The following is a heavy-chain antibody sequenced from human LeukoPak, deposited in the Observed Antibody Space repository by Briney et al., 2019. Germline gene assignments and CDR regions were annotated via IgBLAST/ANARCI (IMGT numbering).Heavy chain of an antibody. D-gene: IGHD1-26*01. V-gene: IGHV1-69*02. J-gene: IGHJ4*02. Sequence: ASVKVSCKASGGTFSSYTISWVRQAPGQGLEWMGRIIPILGIANYAQKFQGRVTITADKSTSTAYMELSSLRSEDTAVYYCARVGGNYEGLIDYWGQGTLVTVSS. CDR3: ARVGGNYEGLIDY. CDR1: GGTFSSYT. CDR2: IIPILGIA.